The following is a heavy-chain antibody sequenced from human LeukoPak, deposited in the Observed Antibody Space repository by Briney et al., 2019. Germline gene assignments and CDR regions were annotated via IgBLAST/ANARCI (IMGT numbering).Heavy chain of an antibody. CDR3: ARGYSALYSYEFVPYYYGMDV. J-gene: IGHJ6*02. Sequence: PSETLSLTCTVSGGSISSYYWSWIRQPPGKGLEWIGYIYYSGSTNYNPSFKSRVTISVDTSKNQFSLKLSSVTAADTAVYYCARGYSALYSYEFVPYYYGMDVWGQGTTVTVSS. CDR2: IYYSGST. D-gene: IGHD5-18*01. V-gene: IGHV4-59*01. CDR1: GGSISSYY.